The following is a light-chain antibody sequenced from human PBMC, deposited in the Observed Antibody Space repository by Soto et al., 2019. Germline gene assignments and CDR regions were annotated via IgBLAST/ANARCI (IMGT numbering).Light chain of an antibody. CDR3: QQYNNFSPYT. CDR2: KAS. Sequence: DIQMTQSPSTLSASVGDRVTLTCRASQSVSDWLAWYQQKPWKAPKLLIYKASNLESGVPSRFSGSGSGTEFTLTISSLQPDDSATYYCQQYNNFSPYTFGQGTKLEIK. CDR1: QSVSDW. V-gene: IGKV1-5*03. J-gene: IGKJ2*01.